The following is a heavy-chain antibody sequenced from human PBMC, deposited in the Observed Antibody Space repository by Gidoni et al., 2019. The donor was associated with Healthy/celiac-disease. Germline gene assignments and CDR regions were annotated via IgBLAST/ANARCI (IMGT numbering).Heavy chain of an antibody. D-gene: IGHD1-1*01. J-gene: IGHJ6*02. V-gene: IGHV3-33*01. CDR3: ARVRGLYNWNYYGMDV. CDR2: IWYDGSNK. Sequence: QVQLVESGGGVVQPGRSLRLSCAASGFPFSSYGMHWVRQAPGKGLEWVAVIWYDGSNKYYADSVKGRFTISRDNSKNTLYLQMNSLRAEDTAVYYCARVRGLYNWNYYGMDVWGQGTTVTVSS. CDR1: GFPFSSYG.